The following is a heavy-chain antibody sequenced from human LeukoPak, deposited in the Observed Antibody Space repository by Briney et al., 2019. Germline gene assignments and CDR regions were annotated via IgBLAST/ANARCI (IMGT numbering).Heavy chain of an antibody. CDR2: IIPIFGTA. J-gene: IGHJ4*02. D-gene: IGHD5-24*01. CDR1: GGTFSSYA. CDR3: ARGTIRDGYNLDY. Sequence: SVKVSCKASGGTFSSYAISWVRQAPGQGLEWIGGIIPIFGTANYAQKFQGRVTITTDESTSTAYMELSSLRSEDTAVYYCARGTIRDGYNLDYWGQGTLVTVSS. V-gene: IGHV1-69*05.